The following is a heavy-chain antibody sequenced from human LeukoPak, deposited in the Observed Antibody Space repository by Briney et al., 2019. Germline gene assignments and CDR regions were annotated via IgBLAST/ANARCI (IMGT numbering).Heavy chain of an antibody. CDR2: INPSGGST. CDR3: ARGATQEDYYMDV. CDR1: GYTFTSYG. V-gene: IGHV1-46*01. J-gene: IGHJ6*03. D-gene: IGHD5-12*01. Sequence: ASVKVSCKASGYTFTSYGISWVRQAPGQGLEWMGIINPSGGSTSYAQKFQGRVTMTRDMSTSTVYMELSSLRSEDTAVYYCARGATQEDYYMDVWGKGTTVTVSS.